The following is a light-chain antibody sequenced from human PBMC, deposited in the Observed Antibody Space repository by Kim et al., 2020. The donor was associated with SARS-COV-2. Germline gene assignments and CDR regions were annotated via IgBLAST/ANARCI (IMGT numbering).Light chain of an antibody. CDR2: YDN. J-gene: IGLJ2*01. Sequence: PGRTASITCGGNNIGSNSVHWSQQKSGQAPVMVKYYDNDRPSGIPERFSGSNSGNTATLTISRVEAGDEADYYCQVWDSRTDHVVFGGGTQLTVL. CDR3: QVWDSRTDHVV. V-gene: IGLV3-21*04. CDR1: NIGSNS.